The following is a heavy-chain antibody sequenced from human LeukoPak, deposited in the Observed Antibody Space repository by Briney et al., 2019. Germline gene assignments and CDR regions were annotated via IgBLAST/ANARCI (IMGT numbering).Heavy chain of an antibody. V-gene: IGHV3-21*04. D-gene: IGHD3-22*01. CDR1: GFTFSSYS. CDR3: AKDFTMIVVFLDY. CDR2: ISSSSSYI. J-gene: IGHJ4*02. Sequence: GGSLRLSCAASGFTFSSYSMNWVRQAPGKGLEWVSSISSSSSYIYYADSVKGRFTISRDNSKNTLYLQMNSLRAEDTAVYYCAKDFTMIVVFLDYWGQGTLVTVSS.